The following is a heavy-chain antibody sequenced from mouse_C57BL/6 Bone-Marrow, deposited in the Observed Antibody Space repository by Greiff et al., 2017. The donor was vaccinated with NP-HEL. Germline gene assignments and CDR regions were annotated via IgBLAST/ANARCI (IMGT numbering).Heavy chain of an antibody. Sequence: EVKLHESGPGLVKPSQSLSLTCSVTGYSITSGYYWNWIRQFPGNKLEWMGYISYDGSNNYNPSLKNRISITRDTSKNQFFLKLNSVTTEDTATYYCARIGYWYFDVWGTGTTVTVSS. CDR3: ARIGYWYFDV. J-gene: IGHJ1*03. CDR1: GYSITSGYY. V-gene: IGHV3-6*01. CDR2: ISYDGSN. D-gene: IGHD2-14*01.